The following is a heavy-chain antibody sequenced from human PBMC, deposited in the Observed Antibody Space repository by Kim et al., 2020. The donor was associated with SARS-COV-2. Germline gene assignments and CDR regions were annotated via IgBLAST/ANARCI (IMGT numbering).Heavy chain of an antibody. CDR3: ARGSYGSGLRCVL. CDR1: GFTFSSYG. D-gene: IGHD3-10*01. CDR2: ISYDGSNK. Sequence: GGSLRLSCAASGFTFSSYGMHWVRQAPGKGLEWVADISYDGSNKYYADSVKGRFTISRDNSKNTLYLQMNSLRAEDTAVYYCARGSYGSGLRCVLWGQGTLVTVSS. J-gene: IGHJ4*02. V-gene: IGHV3-33*05.